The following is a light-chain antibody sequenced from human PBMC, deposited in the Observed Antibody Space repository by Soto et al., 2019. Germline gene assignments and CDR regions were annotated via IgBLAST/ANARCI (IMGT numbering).Light chain of an antibody. J-gene: IGKJ4*01. CDR1: QGISSY. V-gene: IGKV1-9*01. CDR2: TAS. Sequence: DIQLTQSPSFLSASVGDRVTITCRASQGISSYLAWYQQKPGKAPKLLISTASTLQSGVPSRFSGSGSGTEFTLTISSLQPEDFAIYYCQQYSHWPPLTFGGGTKVEIK. CDR3: QQYSHWPPLT.